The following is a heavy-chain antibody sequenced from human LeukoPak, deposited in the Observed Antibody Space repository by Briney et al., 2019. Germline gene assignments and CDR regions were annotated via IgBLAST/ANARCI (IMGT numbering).Heavy chain of an antibody. CDR2: IYHSGRT. Sequence: SETLSLTCAVSDYSMSSGYYWGWIRQPPGKGLEWIGCIYHSGRTFYNPSLKGRVTISVDTSKNQFSLKLSSVTAADTAVYYCARQGGSSSPYYYSYMDVWGKGTTVTVSS. J-gene: IGHJ6*03. CDR3: ARQGGSSSPYYYSYMDV. V-gene: IGHV4-38-2*01. CDR1: DYSMSSGYY. D-gene: IGHD6-13*01.